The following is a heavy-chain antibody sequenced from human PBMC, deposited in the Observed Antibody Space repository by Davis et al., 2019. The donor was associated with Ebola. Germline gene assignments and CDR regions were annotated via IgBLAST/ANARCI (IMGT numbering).Heavy chain of an antibody. D-gene: IGHD6-19*01. V-gene: IGHV4-39*01. J-gene: IGHJ4*02. CDR1: GGSIVTSSYY. CDR3: ARLQEWLGNFDY. Sequence: PSETLSLTCTVSGGSIVTSSYYWGWIRQPPGKGLEWIGSLYYSDNPYYNPSLKSRVTISIDTSKNQFSLKLTSVTAADTAVYYCARLQEWLGNFDYWGLGTLVTVSS. CDR2: LYYSDNP.